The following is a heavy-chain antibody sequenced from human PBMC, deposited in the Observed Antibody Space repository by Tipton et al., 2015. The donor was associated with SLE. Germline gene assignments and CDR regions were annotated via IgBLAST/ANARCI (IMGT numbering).Heavy chain of an antibody. CDR1: GFTFSSYE. V-gene: IGHV3-48*03. CDR3: ARAGGDYYFDY. CDR2: ISSSGSTI. Sequence: SVRLSCAASGFTFSSYEMNWVRQAPGKGLEWVSYISSSGSTIYYADSVKGRFTISRDNAKNSLYLQMNSLRAEDTAVYYCARAGGDYYFDYWGQGTLVTVSS. J-gene: IGHJ4*02. D-gene: IGHD2-21*01.